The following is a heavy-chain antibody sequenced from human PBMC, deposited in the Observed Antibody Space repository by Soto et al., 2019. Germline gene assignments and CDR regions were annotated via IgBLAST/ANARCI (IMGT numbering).Heavy chain of an antibody. J-gene: IGHJ4*02. D-gene: IGHD1-26*01. CDR1: GDSLLSSY. CDR2: IFYGGRT. Sequence: HVQLQESGPGLVKPSETLSLSCSVSGDSLLSSYWSWVRQPAGKGLEWIGQIFYGGRTSFNPSLQSRLTMSIDTSNNLFSLSLTSVTAADTAIYFCARGWDVKYFDYWGQGVLVTVSS. V-gene: IGHV4-4*07. CDR3: ARGWDVKYFDY.